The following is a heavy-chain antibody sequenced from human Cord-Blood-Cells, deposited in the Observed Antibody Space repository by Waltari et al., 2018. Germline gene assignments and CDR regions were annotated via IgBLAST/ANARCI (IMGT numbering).Heavy chain of an antibody. D-gene: IGHD3-22*01. Sequence: QVQLQQWGAGLLKPSETLSLTCAVSGGSFSGYYWRWIRQPPGKGLEWIGEINHSGSTNYNPSLKSRVTISVDTSKNQFSLKLSSVTAADTAVYYCARGLTSGYYDSSGYYYWGQGTLVTVSS. CDR3: ARGLTSGYYDSSGYYY. CDR2: INHSGST. CDR1: GGSFSGYY. J-gene: IGHJ4*02. V-gene: IGHV4-34*01.